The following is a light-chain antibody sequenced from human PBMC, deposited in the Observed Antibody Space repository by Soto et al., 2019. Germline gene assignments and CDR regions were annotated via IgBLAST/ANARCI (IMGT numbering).Light chain of an antibody. CDR1: SSDVGGYNY. V-gene: IGLV2-14*01. Sequence: QSALTQPASVSGSPGQSITISCTGTSSDVGGYNYVSWYQQHPGKAPKIMIYEVSNRPSGVSNRFSGSKSGNTASLTISGLQAEDEADYCCSSYTSSSTFNWVFGVGTKVTVL. J-gene: IGLJ3*02. CDR3: SSYTSSSTFNWV. CDR2: EVS.